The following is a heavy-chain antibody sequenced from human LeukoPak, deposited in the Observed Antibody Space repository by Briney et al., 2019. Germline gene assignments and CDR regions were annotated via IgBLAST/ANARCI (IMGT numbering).Heavy chain of an antibody. CDR2: ISSSSSTI. J-gene: IGHJ6*03. V-gene: IGHV3-48*02. Sequence: SGGSLRLSCAASGFTFSAYSMNWVRQAPGKGLEWVSYISSSSSTIYYADSVKGRFTISRDNAKKSLYLQLNSLGDEDTAVYYCARGPATYDSSGYYPHYSYYMDVWGKGTTVTVSS. D-gene: IGHD3-22*01. CDR3: ARGPATYDSSGYYPHYSYYMDV. CDR1: GFTFSAYS.